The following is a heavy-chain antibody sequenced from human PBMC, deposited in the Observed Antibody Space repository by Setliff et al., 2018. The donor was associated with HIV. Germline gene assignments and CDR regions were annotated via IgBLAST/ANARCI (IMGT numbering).Heavy chain of an antibody. D-gene: IGHD3-3*01. CDR2: INNYGVT. J-gene: IGHJ4*02. Sequence: LSLTCAVHGGSFSGFSWNWIRQPPGKGLEWIGDINNYGVTLYTSSLAGRVTISVDTSKNQFSLTLKSLTVADTALYFCSRGPTIRGSFTGVVYTAPLPSFDTWSQGSLVTVSS. CDR1: GGSFSGFS. CDR3: SRGPTIRGSFTGVVYTAPLPSFDT. V-gene: IGHV4-34*01.